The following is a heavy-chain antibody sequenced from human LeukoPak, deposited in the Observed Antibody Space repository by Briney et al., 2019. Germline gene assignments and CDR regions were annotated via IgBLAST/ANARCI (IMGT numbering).Heavy chain of an antibody. CDR2: INPNSGGT. Sequence: ASVKVSCKASGYTFTGYYMHWVRQAPGQGLEWMGRINPNSGGTNYAQKFQGRVTMTRDTSISTAYMELSRLRSDDTAVYYCATDNRAVIAAAADAFDIWGQGTMVTVSS. CDR3: ATDNRAVIAAAADAFDI. V-gene: IGHV1-2*06. D-gene: IGHD6-13*01. CDR1: GYTFTGYY. J-gene: IGHJ3*02.